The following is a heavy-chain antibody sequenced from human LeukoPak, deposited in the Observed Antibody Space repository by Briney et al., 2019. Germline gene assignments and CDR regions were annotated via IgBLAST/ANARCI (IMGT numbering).Heavy chain of an antibody. CDR1: GFTFSSYA. CDR2: ISYDGSNK. V-gene: IGHV3-30*04. D-gene: IGHD2-15*01. CDR3: AKDAPPCSGGSCYSGYYFYGMDV. Sequence: GRSLRLSCAASGFTFSSYAMHWVRQAPGKGLEWVAVISYDGSNKYYADSVKGRFTISRDNSKNTPYLQMNSLRAEDTAVFYCAKDAPPCSGGSCYSGYYFYGMDVWGKGTTVTVSS. J-gene: IGHJ6*04.